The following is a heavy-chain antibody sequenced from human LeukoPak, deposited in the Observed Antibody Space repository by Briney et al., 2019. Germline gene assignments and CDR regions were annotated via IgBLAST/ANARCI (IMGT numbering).Heavy chain of an antibody. Sequence: GGSLRLSCAASGFTVSSNYMSWVRQAPGKGLEWVSVIYSGGSTYYADSVKGRFTISRHNSKNTLYLQMNSLRAEDTAVYYCARDQVGLQGYGMDVWGQGTTVTVSS. V-gene: IGHV3-53*04. CDR1: GFTVSSNY. CDR3: ARDQVGLQGYGMDV. CDR2: IYSGGST. J-gene: IGHJ6*02. D-gene: IGHD5-12*01.